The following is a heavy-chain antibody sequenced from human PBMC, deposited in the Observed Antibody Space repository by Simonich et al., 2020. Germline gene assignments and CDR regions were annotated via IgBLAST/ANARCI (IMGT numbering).Heavy chain of an antibody. V-gene: IGHV1-2*02. CDR2: INPNCGGT. Sequence: QVQLVQSGAEVKKPGASVKVSCKASGYTFTGYYMHWVRQAPGQGLEWMGWINPNCGGTNYAQKFQGRGTMTRDTSISTAYMELSRLRSDDTAVYYCARGALTGDYYYMDVWGKGTTVTVSS. D-gene: IGHD7-27*01. CDR3: ARGALTGDYYYMDV. CDR1: GYTFTGYY. J-gene: IGHJ6*03.